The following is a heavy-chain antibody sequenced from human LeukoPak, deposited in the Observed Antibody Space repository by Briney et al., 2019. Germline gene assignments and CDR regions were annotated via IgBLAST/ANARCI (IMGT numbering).Heavy chain of an antibody. CDR2: IDTDGSST. CDR3: TRGYVGIDY. J-gene: IGHJ4*02. Sequence: GGSLRLSCAASGFTFSSYWMHWVRRAPGKGLVWVSRIDTDGSSTIYADSVKGRFTISRDNAKNTLYLQMNSLRAEDTAVYYCTRGYVGIDYWGQGTLVTVSS. CDR1: GFTFSSYW. D-gene: IGHD5-12*01. V-gene: IGHV3-74*01.